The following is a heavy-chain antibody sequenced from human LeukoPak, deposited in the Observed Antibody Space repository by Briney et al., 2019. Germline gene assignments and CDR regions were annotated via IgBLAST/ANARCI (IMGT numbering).Heavy chain of an antibody. V-gene: IGHV3-23*01. CDR3: AKHSSGYYYFDY. J-gene: IGHJ4*02. D-gene: IGHD3-22*01. Sequence: GGSLRLSCAASGFTFSSYAMGWVRQAPGKGLEWVSAISGSGATTYSADSVKGRFTISRDNSKNTLYLQMDSLRAEDTAIYYCAKHSSGYYYFDYWGQGTLVTVSS. CDR2: ISGSGATT. CDR1: GFTFSSYA.